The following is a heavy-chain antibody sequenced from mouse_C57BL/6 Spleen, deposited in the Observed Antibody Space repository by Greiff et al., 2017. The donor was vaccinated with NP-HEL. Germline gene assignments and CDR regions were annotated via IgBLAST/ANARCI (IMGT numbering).Heavy chain of an antibody. CDR1: GYTFTSYG. CDR2: IYPRSGNT. Sequence: VKLQESGAELARPGASVKLSCKASGYTFTSYGISWVKQRTGQGLEWIGEIYPRSGNTYYNEKFKGKATLTADKSSSTAYMELRSLTSEDSAVYFCARCLTGTKGGYYAMDYWGQGTSVTVSS. J-gene: IGHJ4*01. CDR3: ARCLTGTKGGYYAMDY. D-gene: IGHD4-1*01. V-gene: IGHV1-81*01.